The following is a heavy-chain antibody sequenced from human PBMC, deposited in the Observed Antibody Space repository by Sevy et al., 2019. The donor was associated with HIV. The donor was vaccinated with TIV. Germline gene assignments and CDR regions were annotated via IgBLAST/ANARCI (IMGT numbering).Heavy chain of an antibody. V-gene: IGHV4-39*01. Sequence: SETLSLTCTVSGGSISSSSYYWGWIRQPPGKGLEWIGSIYYSGSTYYNPSLKSRVTISVDTSKNQFSLKLSSVTAADTAVYYCARLGGDCSSTSCSPAYNWFDPWGQGTLVTVSS. CDR1: GGSISSSSYY. D-gene: IGHD2-2*01. J-gene: IGHJ5*02. CDR2: IYYSGST. CDR3: ARLGGDCSSTSCSPAYNWFDP.